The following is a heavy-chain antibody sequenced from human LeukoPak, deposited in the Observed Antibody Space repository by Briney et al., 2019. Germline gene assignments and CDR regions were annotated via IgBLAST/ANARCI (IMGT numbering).Heavy chain of an antibody. CDR1: RGSIRSRSFY. V-gene: IGHV4-39*01. Sequence: SETLSLTCTVSRGSIRSRSFYWGWVRQPPGKRLEWIGSIYYSGETYFNPSLRSRVTISVDTSKTQFYVHLSTVTAADTAVYYCAISLSGSSEPYFDGWGQGRLVTVSS. CDR3: AISLSGSSEPYFDG. D-gene: IGHD3-10*01. CDR2: IYYSGET. J-gene: IGHJ4*02.